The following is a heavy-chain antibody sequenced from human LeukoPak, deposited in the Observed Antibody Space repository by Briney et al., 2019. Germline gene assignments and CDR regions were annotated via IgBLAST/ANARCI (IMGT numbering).Heavy chain of an antibody. V-gene: IGHV1-24*01. J-gene: IGHJ4*02. CDR1: EYTLTELS. CDR3: ATGLMVRGVIEMFGAWYFDY. Sequence: ASVKVCCKVSEYTLTELSMHWVRQAPGKGLEWMGGFDPEDGETIYAQKFQGRVTMTEDTSTDTAYMELSSLRSEDTAVYYCATGLMVRGVIEMFGAWYFDYWGQGTLVTVSS. CDR2: FDPEDGET. D-gene: IGHD3-10*01.